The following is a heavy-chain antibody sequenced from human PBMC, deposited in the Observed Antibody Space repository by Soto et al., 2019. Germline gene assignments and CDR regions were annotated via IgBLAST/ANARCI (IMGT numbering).Heavy chain of an antibody. CDR1: RFTFTSYA. V-gene: IGHV3-30-3*01. CDR2: ISFDGTNT. CDR3: ARDHLYCSDSNCFRGYYGMDV. Sequence: QVKLVESGGGVVQPGKSLRLSCVVSRFTFTSYAMHWVRQAPGKGLEWVAVISFDGTNTYYADSVKGRFTFSRDNSKNTLYLQMNSVRPEDTAVYYCARDHLYCSDSNCFRGYYGMDVWGQGTTVTVSS. J-gene: IGHJ6*02. D-gene: IGHD2-2*01.